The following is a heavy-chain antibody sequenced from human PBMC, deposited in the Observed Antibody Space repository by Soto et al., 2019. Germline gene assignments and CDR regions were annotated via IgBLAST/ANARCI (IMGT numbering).Heavy chain of an antibody. Sequence: PGGSVRLSFAAAESAFRGYAMSLVRQAPGKGLEWVSAVSGSGGSTYYADSVKGRFTISRDNSKNTLYLQMNSLRAEDTAVYYCAAHGDSYYYMDVWGKGTTVTVSS. CDR1: ESAFRGYA. J-gene: IGHJ6*03. CDR2: VSGSGGST. CDR3: AAHGDSYYYMDV. D-gene: IGHD3-10*01. V-gene: IGHV3-23*01.